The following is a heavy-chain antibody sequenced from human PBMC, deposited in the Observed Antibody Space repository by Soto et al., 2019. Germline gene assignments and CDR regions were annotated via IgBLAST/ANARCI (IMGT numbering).Heavy chain of an antibody. CDR3: ARATSKAYYDILTGYYNISVYFDY. CDR2: IYYSGST. D-gene: IGHD3-9*01. Sequence: PSETLSLTCTVSGGSISSYYWIWIRQPPGKGLEWIGYIYYSGSTNYNPSLKSRVTISVDTSKNQFSLKLSSVTAADTAVYYCARATSKAYYDILTGYYNISVYFDYWGQGTLVTVSS. V-gene: IGHV4-59*01. CDR1: GGSISSYY. J-gene: IGHJ4*02.